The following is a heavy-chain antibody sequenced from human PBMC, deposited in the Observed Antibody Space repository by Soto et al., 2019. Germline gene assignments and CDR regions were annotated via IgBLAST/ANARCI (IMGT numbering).Heavy chain of an antibody. CDR2: INHSGST. J-gene: IGHJ4*02. CDR3: ARDMTTVTFDY. V-gene: IGHV4-34*01. D-gene: IGHD4-17*01. Sequence: SETLSLTCAVYGGSFSGYYWSWIRQPPGKGLEWIGEINHSGSTNYNPSLKSRVTISVDTSKNQFSLKLSSVTAADTAVYYCARDMTTVTFDYWGQGPLVTVSS. CDR1: GGSFSGYY.